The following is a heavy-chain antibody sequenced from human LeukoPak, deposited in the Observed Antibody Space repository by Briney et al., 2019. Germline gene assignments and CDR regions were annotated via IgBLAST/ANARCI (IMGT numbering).Heavy chain of an antibody. CDR2: ISAYNGDT. CDR1: GYSFSNYG. J-gene: IGHJ4*02. Sequence: GASVKVSCKASGYSFSNYGISWVRQAPGQGLEWVGWISAYNGDTKNAQKFQGRVTMTADTSTTTAYMELRSLRSEDTAVYYCARGADSGSPATDYWGQGTLVTVSA. CDR3: ARGADSGSPATDY. V-gene: IGHV1-18*01. D-gene: IGHD1-26*01.